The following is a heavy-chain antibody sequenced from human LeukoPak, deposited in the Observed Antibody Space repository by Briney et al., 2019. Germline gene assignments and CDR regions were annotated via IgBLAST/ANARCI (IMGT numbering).Heavy chain of an antibody. J-gene: IGHJ6*02. Sequence: ASVKVSCKASGYTFTGYYMHWVRQAPGQGLEWMGWINPNSGGTNYAQKFQGRVTMTRDTPISTAYMELSSLRSEDTAVYYCARVRSSSWYYYYYGMDVWGQGTTVTVSS. CDR2: INPNSGGT. D-gene: IGHD6-13*01. CDR1: GYTFTGYY. CDR3: ARVRSSSWYYYYYGMDV. V-gene: IGHV1-2*02.